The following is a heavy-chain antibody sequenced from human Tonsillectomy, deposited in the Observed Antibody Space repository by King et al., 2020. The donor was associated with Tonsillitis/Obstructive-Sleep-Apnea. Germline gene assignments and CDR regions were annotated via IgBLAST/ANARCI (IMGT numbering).Heavy chain of an antibody. CDR2: ISSSGSTI. J-gene: IGHJ4*02. V-gene: IGHV3-11*01. Sequence: VQLVESGGGLVKPGRSLRLSCAVSGFTFSDYYMSWIRQAPGKGLEWLSYISSSGSTIYYADYVKGRFTISRDNAKNSLFLQMNSLRAEDTAVYYCASPQFHYDSSAYGGLDYWGQGTLVTVSS. CDR3: ASPQFHYDSSAYGGLDY. D-gene: IGHD3-22*01. CDR1: GFTFSDYY.